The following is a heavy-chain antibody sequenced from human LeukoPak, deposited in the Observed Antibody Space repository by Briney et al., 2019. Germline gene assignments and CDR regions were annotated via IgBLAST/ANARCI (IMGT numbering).Heavy chain of an antibody. D-gene: IGHD3-10*01. CDR3: ARGPYGSGTQTFDY. CDR2: IYYRGST. CDR1: GGSISSYY. J-gene: IGHJ4*02. V-gene: IGHV4-59*01. Sequence: SETLSLTCTVSGGSISSYYWSWIRQPPGKGVEGIGYIYYRGSTNYNPSLKSRVPLSVDTSHNQFSLKLSSATAADTALYYCARGPYGSGTQTFDYWGQGTLVTVSS.